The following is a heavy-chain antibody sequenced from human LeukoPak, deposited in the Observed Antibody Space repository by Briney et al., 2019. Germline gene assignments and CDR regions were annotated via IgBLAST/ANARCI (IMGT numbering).Heavy chain of an antibody. CDR3: AKDSPLLPYGDYYFDY. Sequence: GGSLRLSCAASGFTFSSYAMSWVRQAPGKGLEWVSAISGSGGSTYYADSVKGRFTMSRDNSKNTLYLQMNSLRAEDTAVYYCAKDSPLLPYGDYYFDYWGQGTLVTVSS. CDR2: ISGSGGST. J-gene: IGHJ4*02. CDR1: GFTFSSYA. D-gene: IGHD4-17*01. V-gene: IGHV3-23*01.